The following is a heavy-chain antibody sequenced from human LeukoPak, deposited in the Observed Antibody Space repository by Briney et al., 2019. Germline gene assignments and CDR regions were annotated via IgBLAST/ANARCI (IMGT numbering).Heavy chain of an antibody. CDR1: GFTFDNYR. V-gene: IGHV3-21*01. CDR3: AREDNWKAFDY. CDR2: IATGSNHI. D-gene: IGHD1-1*01. J-gene: IGHJ4*02. Sequence: GGSLRLSCAASGFTFDNYRMNWVRQAPGKGLEWVSSIATGSNHIYNADSVKGRFIISRDSAKHSLYLQMNSLRAEDTAVYYCAREDNWKAFDYWGQGTLVTVSS.